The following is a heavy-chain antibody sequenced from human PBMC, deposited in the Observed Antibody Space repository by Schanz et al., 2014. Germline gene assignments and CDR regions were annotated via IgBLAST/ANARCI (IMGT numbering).Heavy chain of an antibody. V-gene: IGHV1-46*01. CDR2: INPSGGST. Sequence: QVQLVQSGTEVKKPGASVKVSCKASGYTFTNFYIHWVRQAPGQGLEWVGMINPSGGSTTYAQKFQGRVTMTRDTSTSTVYMELSSLRSEDTAVYYCARAKRFGDMDVWGQGTTVTVSS. J-gene: IGHJ6*02. CDR3: ARAKRFGDMDV. CDR1: GYTFTNFY. D-gene: IGHD3-10*01.